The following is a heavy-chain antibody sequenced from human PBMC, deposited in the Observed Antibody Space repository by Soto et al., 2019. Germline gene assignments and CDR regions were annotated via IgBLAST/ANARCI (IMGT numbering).Heavy chain of an antibody. CDR3: ARDLPPVDY. Sequence: QIQLVQSGAEVKKPGASVKVSCKAPGYTFSSYNFTWVRQAPGQGLEWMGWISAYNGNTNYAQNLQGRVTMTTDPSTSTAYMELRSLRSDDTAVYYCARDLPPVDYWGQGTLVTVSS. CDR2: ISAYNGNT. V-gene: IGHV1-18*01. CDR1: GYTFSSYN. J-gene: IGHJ4*02.